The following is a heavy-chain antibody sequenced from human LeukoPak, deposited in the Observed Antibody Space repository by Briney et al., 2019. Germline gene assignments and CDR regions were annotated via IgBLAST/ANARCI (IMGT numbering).Heavy chain of an antibody. V-gene: IGHV3-23*01. CDR2: IGSGSDT. Sequence: PGGSLRLSCAASGFTFSSYAMNWVRQAPGKGLQWVSTIGSGSDTHYADSVKGRFTISRDNSKNTLYLQMNSLRAEDTALYYCAKYGSVGAGRYFDSWGQGTLVTVSS. D-gene: IGHD2-15*01. CDR1: GFTFSSYA. CDR3: AKYGSVGAGRYFDS. J-gene: IGHJ4*02.